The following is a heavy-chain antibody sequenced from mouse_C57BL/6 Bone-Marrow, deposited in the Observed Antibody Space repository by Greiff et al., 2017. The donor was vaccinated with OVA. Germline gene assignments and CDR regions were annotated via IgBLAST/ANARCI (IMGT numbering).Heavy chain of an antibody. Sequence: VKLQESGPELVKPGASVKISCKASGYAFSSSWMNWVKQRPGKGLEWIGRIYPGDGDTNYNGKFKGKATLTADKSSSTAYMQLSSLTSEDSAVYFCARLVYDYDGFAYWGQGTLVTVSA. D-gene: IGHD2-4*01. CDR1: GYAFSSSW. V-gene: IGHV1-82*01. CDR2: IYPGDGDT. CDR3: ARLVYDYDGFAY. J-gene: IGHJ3*01.